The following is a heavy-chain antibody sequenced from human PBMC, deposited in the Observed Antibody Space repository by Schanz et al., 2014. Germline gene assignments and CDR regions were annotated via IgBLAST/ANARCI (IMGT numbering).Heavy chain of an antibody. V-gene: IGHV4-39*07. Sequence: QLQLHESGPGLVKPSETLSLTCTVSGGSITSTDSYWGWIRQPPGKGLEWIATVYYSGSYYNPSLKSRVTVSLDTSKNQFSLNLRSLTAADTAVYYCARGRWELGLDSWGQGTLVTVSS. CDR3: ARGRWELGLDS. J-gene: IGHJ4*02. D-gene: IGHD1-26*01. CDR1: GGSITSTDSY. CDR2: VYYSGS.